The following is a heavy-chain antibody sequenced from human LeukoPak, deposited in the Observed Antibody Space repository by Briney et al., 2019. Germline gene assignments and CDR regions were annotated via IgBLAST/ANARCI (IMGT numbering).Heavy chain of an antibody. D-gene: IGHD3/OR15-3a*01. CDR1: GFSFTSYW. Sequence: GESLKIFCKGSGFSFTSYWFGWVRQMPGKGLEWMGLIYPADSDTRYSPSFLGQVTISADRSISTAYLQWSSLKASDTAMYYCARFWTGYSDYWGQGTLVTVSS. CDR3: ARFWTGYSDY. V-gene: IGHV5-51*01. CDR2: IYPADSDT. J-gene: IGHJ4*02.